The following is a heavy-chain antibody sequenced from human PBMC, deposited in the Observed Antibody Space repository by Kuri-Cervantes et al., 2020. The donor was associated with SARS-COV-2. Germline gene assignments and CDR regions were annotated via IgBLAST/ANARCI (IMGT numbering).Heavy chain of an antibody. V-gene: IGHV4-34*01. CDR1: GGSISSYY. Sequence: GSLRLSCTVSGGSISSYYWSWIRQPAGKGLEWIGEINHSGSTNYNPSLKSRVTISVDKSKNQFSLKLSSVTAADTAVYYCARPGGYCSGGSCYSDYWGQGTLVTVSS. J-gene: IGHJ4*02. CDR3: ARPGGYCSGGSCYSDY. CDR2: INHSGST. D-gene: IGHD2-15*01.